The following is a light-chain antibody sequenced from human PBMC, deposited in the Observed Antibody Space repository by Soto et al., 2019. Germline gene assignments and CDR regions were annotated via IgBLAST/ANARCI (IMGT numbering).Light chain of an antibody. CDR3: QQYGSSPET. CDR1: QSVTANY. CDR2: GAS. V-gene: IGKV3-20*01. Sequence: IVMTKCLDTLAWSTGERATLSCRASQSVTANYLAWYQQKPGQAPRLLIYGASSRATGIPDRFSGSGSGTDFTLTISRLEPEDFAVFYCQQYGSSPETFGQG. J-gene: IGKJ1*01.